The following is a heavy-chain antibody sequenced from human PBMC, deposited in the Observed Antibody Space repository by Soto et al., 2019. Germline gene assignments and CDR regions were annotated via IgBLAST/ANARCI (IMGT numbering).Heavy chain of an antibody. Sequence: SETLSLTCTVSGDSLSGYYWSWIRQPPGKGLEWIGYIFYSGSTNYNPSLKSRVTVSVDTSKNQFSLKLRSVTAADTAMYYCARGGYSYGSKHYFDYWGQGTLVTVSS. CDR3: ARGGYSYGSKHYFDY. J-gene: IGHJ4*02. V-gene: IGHV4-59*01. CDR2: IFYSGST. D-gene: IGHD5-18*01. CDR1: GDSLSGYY.